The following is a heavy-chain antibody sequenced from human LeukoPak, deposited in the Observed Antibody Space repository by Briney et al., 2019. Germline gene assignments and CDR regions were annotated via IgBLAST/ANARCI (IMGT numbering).Heavy chain of an antibody. CDR3: ARATGGLITFGGVIVIPGLFDY. CDR2: ISSSSSTI. V-gene: IGHV3-48*02. J-gene: IGHJ4*02. D-gene: IGHD3-16*02. CDR1: GFTFSSYG. Sequence: GRSLRLSCAASGFTFSSYGMHWVRQAPGKGLEWVSYISSSSSTIYYADSVKGRFTISRDNAKNSLYLQMNSLRDEDTAVYYCARATGGLITFGGVIVIPGLFDYWGQGTLVTVSS.